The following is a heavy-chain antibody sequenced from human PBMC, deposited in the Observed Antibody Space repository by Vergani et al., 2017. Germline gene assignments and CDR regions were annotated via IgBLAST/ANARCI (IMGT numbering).Heavy chain of an antibody. J-gene: IGHJ4*02. D-gene: IGHD1-14*01. CDR3: ARSIVSRNPPDYFDN. V-gene: IGHV4-59*01. Sequence: QVQLQESGPGLVRPSETLSLTCTVSGGSLSGYYWNWIRQTPGEGLEWIGYVEDSGYFNYNPSLKTPVPMSSDTSNNQFSLMLSSVTVADTAVYYCARSIVSRNPPDYFDNWGQGTLVTVSS. CDR2: VEDSGYF. CDR1: GGSLSGYY.